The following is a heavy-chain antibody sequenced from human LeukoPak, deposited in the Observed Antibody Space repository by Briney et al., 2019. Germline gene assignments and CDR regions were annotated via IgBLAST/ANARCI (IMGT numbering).Heavy chain of an antibody. J-gene: IGHJ3*02. CDR3: ARDTVVTAGRGAFDI. CDR1: GYTFTSYY. V-gene: IGHV1-46*01. D-gene: IGHD4-23*01. Sequence: AASVKVSCTASGYTFTSYYMHWVRQAPGQGLEWMGIINPSGGSTSYAQKFQGRVTMTRDTSTSTVYMELSSLRSEDTAVYYCARDTVVTAGRGAFDIRGQGTMVTVSS. CDR2: INPSGGST.